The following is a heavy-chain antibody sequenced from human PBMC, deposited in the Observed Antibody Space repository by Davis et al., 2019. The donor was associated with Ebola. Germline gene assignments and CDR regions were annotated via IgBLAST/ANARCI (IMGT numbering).Heavy chain of an antibody. D-gene: IGHD4-23*01. Sequence: AASVKVSCKASGYTFTGYYLHWVRQAPGQGLEWMGWINPNSGGTNYAPKFQGRVTMTRDTSISTVYMEVSRLRSDDTAVYYCARAVYGGNSGINYWGQGTLVTVSS. CDR1: GYTFTGYY. CDR2: INPNSGGT. V-gene: IGHV1-2*02. J-gene: IGHJ4*02. CDR3: ARAVYGGNSGINY.